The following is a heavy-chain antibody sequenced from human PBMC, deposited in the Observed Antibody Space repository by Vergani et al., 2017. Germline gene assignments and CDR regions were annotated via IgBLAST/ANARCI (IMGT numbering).Heavy chain of an antibody. Sequence: QVQLVESGGGVVQPGRSLRLSCAASGFTFSSYGMHWVRQAPGKGLEWVAVIWYDGSNKYYADSVKGRFTISRDNSKNTLYLQMNSLRAEDTAVYYCARDPAGDSSGYYRETFDYWGQGTLVTVSS. D-gene: IGHD3-22*01. CDR1: GFTFSSYG. V-gene: IGHV3-33*01. CDR3: ARDPAGDSSGYYRETFDY. J-gene: IGHJ4*02. CDR2: IWYDGSNK.